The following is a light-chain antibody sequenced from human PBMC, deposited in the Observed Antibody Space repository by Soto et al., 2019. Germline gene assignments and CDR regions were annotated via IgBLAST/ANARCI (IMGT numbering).Light chain of an antibody. J-gene: IGKJ1*01. CDR1: QSVGKY. CDR2: DAS. V-gene: IGKV3-11*01. Sequence: EFVLTQSPGTLSLSPGERATLSCRASQSVGKYLVWYQQKPGQAPRLLIYDASNRATGIPARFSGSGSGTDFTLTINSLEPEDVAVYYCQQRGNRPPWTFGQGTKVDIK. CDR3: QQRGNRPPWT.